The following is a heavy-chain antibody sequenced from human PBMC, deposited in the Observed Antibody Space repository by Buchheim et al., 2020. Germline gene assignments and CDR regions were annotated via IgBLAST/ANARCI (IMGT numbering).Heavy chain of an antibody. V-gene: IGHV3-30*04. J-gene: IGHJ4*02. CDR1: GFTFSSYA. Sequence: QVQLVESGGGVVQPGRSLRLSCAASGFTFSSYAMHWVRQAPGKGLEWVAVISYDGSNKYYADSVKGRFTISRDNSKNTLYLQMNSLRAEDTAVYYCARVVAHIDYWGQGTL. D-gene: IGHD5-12*01. CDR3: ARVVAHIDY. CDR2: ISYDGSNK.